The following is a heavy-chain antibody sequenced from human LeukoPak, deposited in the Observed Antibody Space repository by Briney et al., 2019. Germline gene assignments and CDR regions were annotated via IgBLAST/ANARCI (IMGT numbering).Heavy chain of an antibody. CDR2: INHSGST. J-gene: IGHJ4*02. D-gene: IGHD5-12*01. CDR1: GGSFSGYY. V-gene: IGHV4-34*01. Sequence: SETLSLTCAVYGGSFSGYYWSWIRQPPGKGLEWIGEINHSGSTNYNPSLKSRVTISVDTSKNQFSLKLSSVTAADTAVYYCARGRATARSDYWGQGTLVTVSS. CDR3: ARGRATARSDY.